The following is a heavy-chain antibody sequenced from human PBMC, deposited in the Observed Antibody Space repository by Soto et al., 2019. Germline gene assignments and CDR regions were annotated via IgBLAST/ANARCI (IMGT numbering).Heavy chain of an antibody. CDR2: TNHRGST. V-gene: IGHV4-34*01. CDR3: ARRPWVGSAFDM. Sequence: SEPLSLTCAVYSGSFRGYYWSWIRQHTGKGLEWIGETNHRGSTNYNPSLKSRVTISADTSKNQFSLKLSSVTAADTVFHSYARRPWVGSAFDMWGQGTMVTVSS. D-gene: IGHD1-1*01. J-gene: IGHJ3*02. CDR1: SGSFRGYY.